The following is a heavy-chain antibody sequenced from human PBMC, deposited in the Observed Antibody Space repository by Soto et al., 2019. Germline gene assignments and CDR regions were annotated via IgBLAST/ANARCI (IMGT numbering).Heavy chain of an antibody. Sequence: SGGSLRLSCAASGFTFSSYGMHWVRQAPGKGLEWVAVISYDGSNKYYADSVKGRFTISRDNSKNTLYLQMNSLRAEDTAVYYCAKADFDGDYFDYWGQGTLVTVSS. V-gene: IGHV3-30*18. D-gene: IGHD3-9*01. CDR2: ISYDGSNK. CDR1: GFTFSSYG. J-gene: IGHJ4*02. CDR3: AKADFDGDYFDY.